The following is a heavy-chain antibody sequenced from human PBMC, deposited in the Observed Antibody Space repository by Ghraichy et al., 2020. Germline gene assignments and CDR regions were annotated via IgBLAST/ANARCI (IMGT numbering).Heavy chain of an antibody. CDR3: ARRRAVPSIYYYGMDV. Sequence: GESLNISCAASGFTFSDHYMDWVRQAPGKGLEWVGRTRNKANSYTTEYAASVKGRFTISRDDSKNSLYLQMNSLKTEDTAVYYCARRRAVPSIYYYGMDVWGQGTTVTVSS. J-gene: IGHJ6*01. D-gene: IGHD2-2*01. CDR2: TRNKANSYTT. CDR1: GFTFSDHY. V-gene: IGHV3-72*01.